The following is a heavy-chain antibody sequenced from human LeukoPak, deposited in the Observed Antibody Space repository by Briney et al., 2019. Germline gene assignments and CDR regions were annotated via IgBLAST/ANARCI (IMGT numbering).Heavy chain of an antibody. Sequence: SETLSLTCTVSGASIGSYYWSWIRQPPGKGLEWIGYISQNGYTNYNPSLKSRVTFLLDTSKNHFSLKLSSVTAADTAVYYCARNGYSGYDLEFRYYYYYMDVWGQGTTVTVSS. CDR2: ISQNGYT. D-gene: IGHD5-12*01. CDR1: GASIGSYY. V-gene: IGHV4-59*01. J-gene: IGHJ6*03. CDR3: ARNGYSGYDLEFRYYYYYMDV.